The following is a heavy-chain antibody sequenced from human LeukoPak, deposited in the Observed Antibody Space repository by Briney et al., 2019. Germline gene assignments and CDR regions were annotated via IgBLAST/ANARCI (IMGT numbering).Heavy chain of an antibody. CDR2: IYSGGST. D-gene: IGHD5-12*01. CDR3: VRSAGYSGYDQDY. CDR1: GFTVSSNY. V-gene: IGHV3-53*01. Sequence: GGSLRLSCAASGFTVSSNYMSWVRQAPGKGLEWVSVIYSGGSTYYADSVKGRFTISRDNSKNTLYLQMNSLRAEDTAVYYCVRSAGYSGYDQDYWGQGTLVTVSS. J-gene: IGHJ4*02.